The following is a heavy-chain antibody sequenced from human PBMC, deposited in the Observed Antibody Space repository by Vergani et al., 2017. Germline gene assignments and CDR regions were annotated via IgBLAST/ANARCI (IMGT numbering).Heavy chain of an antibody. CDR1: GYTLTELS. CDR2: FDPEDGET. D-gene: IGHD2-2*01. V-gene: IGHV1-24*01. Sequence: QVQLVQSGAEVKKPGASVKVSCKVSGYTLTELSMHWVRQAPGKGLEWMGGFDPEDGETIYAQKFQGRVTMTEDTSTDTAYMELSSLRSEDTAVYYCATSVVPAATLLDYYGMDVWGQGTTVTVSS. J-gene: IGHJ6*02. CDR3: ATSVVPAATLLDYYGMDV.